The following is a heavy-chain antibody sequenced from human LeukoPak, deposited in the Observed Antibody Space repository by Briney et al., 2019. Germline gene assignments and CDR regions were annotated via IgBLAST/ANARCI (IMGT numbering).Heavy chain of an antibody. CDR1: GFTFSSYG. CDR2: IYSGGST. V-gene: IGHV3-NL1*01. Sequence: PGGSLRLSCLSSGFTFSSYGMHWVRQAPGKGLEWVSVIYSGGSTYYADSVKGRFTISRDNSKNTLYLQMNSLRAEDTAVYYCASGGSYYYYGMDVWGQGTTVTVSS. J-gene: IGHJ6*02. CDR3: ASGGSYYYYGMDV. D-gene: IGHD6-25*01.